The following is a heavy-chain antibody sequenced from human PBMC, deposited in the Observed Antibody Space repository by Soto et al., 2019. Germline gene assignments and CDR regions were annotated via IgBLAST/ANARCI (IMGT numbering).Heavy chain of an antibody. CDR3: AHRATMTIFGLIIDNGIWFDP. CDR1: GFSLSTSGAA. J-gene: IGHJ5*02. D-gene: IGHD3-3*01. Sequence: QINLIESGPTLVKPTQTLTLTCXFXGFSLSTSGAAVGWVRQPPGRALEWLALIYWDGDKRYNASLGNRLTITKDTSMNQLVLTLTNVDPADTATYYCAHRATMTIFGLIIDNGIWFDPWGQGTRVIVSS. CDR2: IYWDGDK. V-gene: IGHV2-5*02.